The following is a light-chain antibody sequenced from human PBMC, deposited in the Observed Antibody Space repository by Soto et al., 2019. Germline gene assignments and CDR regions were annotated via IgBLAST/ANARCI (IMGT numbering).Light chain of an antibody. V-gene: IGLV4-69*02. CDR3: QTWGTGIEV. CDR2: LNSDGSH. CDR1: SGHSSHT. J-gene: IGLJ3*02. Sequence: QLVLTQSPSASASLGASVKLTCTLSSGHSSHTIAWHQQQPEKGLRYLMTLNSDGSHSKGDGIPDRFSGSSSGAERYLSISSLQSEDEADYYCQTWGTGIEVFGGGTKLTVL.